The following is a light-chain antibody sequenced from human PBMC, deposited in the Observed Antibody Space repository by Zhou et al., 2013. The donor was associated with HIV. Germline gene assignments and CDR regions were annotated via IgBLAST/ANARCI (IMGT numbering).Light chain of an antibody. CDR1: ESVSSN. CDR2: DAS. CDR3: QQRDSWPIT. V-gene: IGKV3-11*01. Sequence: EIMMTQSPATLSVSPGERATLSCRASESVSSNLAWYQQKSGQAPRLLIHDASNRATGIPARFSGSGSGTDFTLTISSLEPEDFAFYYCQQRDSWPITFGQGTRLDIK. J-gene: IGKJ5*01.